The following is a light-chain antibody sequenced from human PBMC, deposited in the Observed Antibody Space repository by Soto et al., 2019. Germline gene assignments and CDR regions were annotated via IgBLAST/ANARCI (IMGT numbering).Light chain of an antibody. V-gene: IGLV1-51*02. J-gene: IGLJ1*01. CDR2: ESN. CDR3: GTWDSSLSVYV. CDR1: SSNIGNNY. Sequence: QSVLTQPPSVSAAPGQKVTISCSGSSSNIGNNYVSWYQQLPGTAPKLLIYESNKRPSGIPDRFSGSKSGTSATLGITGLQTGDEADYYCGTWDSSLSVYVFGTGTRSPS.